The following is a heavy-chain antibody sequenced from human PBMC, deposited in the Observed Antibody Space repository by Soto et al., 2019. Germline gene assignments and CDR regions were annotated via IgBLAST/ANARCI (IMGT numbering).Heavy chain of an antibody. CDR1: GLNFGDYA. Sequence: EVDVLESGGGLVQPGGSLRLSCAASGLNFGDYAMTWVRQAPGQGLEYVSSITSRGDYKYYADSVKGRFTVSRDNSKNTVYLQMNSLRVEDTASYYCARGVVDRGVRSWGQGTLVTVSS. CDR2: ITSRGDYK. J-gene: IGHJ5*02. D-gene: IGHD3-10*02. V-gene: IGHV3-23*01. CDR3: ARGVVDRGVRS.